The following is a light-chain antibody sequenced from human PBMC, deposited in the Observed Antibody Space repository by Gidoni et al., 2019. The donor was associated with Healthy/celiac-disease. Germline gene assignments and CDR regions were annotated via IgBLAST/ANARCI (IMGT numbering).Light chain of an antibody. CDR1: SSDVGSYNR. J-gene: IGLJ2*01. CDR2: EVS. CDR3: SLYTSSSTLV. V-gene: IGLV2-18*01. Sequence: QSSLTPPPPVSGSPGPSVTISCTGTSSDVGSYNRVSWYQQPPGTAPKLMIYEVSNRPSGVPDRFSGSKSGNTASLTISGLQAEDEADYYCSLYTSSSTLVFGGGTKLTVL.